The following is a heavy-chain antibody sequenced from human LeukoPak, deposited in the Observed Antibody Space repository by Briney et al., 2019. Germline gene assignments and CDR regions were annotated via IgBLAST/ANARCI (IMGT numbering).Heavy chain of an antibody. D-gene: IGHD3-22*01. J-gene: IGHJ3*02. CDR3: AKDPYYDSSGTDAFDI. CDR2: IRYDGSNK. V-gene: IGHV3-30*02. CDR1: GFTFSSYA. Sequence: GGSLRLSCAASGFTFSSYAMTWVRRAPGKGLEWVAFIRYDGSNKYYADSVKGRFTISRDNSKNTLYLQMNSLRAEDTAVYYCAKDPYYDSSGTDAFDIWGQGTMVTVSS.